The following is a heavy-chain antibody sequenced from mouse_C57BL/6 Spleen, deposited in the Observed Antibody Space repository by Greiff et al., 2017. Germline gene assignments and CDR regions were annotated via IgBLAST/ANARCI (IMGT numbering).Heavy chain of an antibody. V-gene: IGHV5-4*01. CDR2: ISDGGSYT. CDR3: PRNVNFDV. J-gene: IGHJ1*03. CDR1: GFTFSSYA. Sequence: VQLKESGGGLVKPGGSLKLSCAASGFTFSSYAMSWVRQTPEKRLEWVATISDGGSYTYYPDNVKGRFTISRDNAKNNLYLQMSHLKSEDSAMYCCPRNVNFDVWGTGTTVTVSS.